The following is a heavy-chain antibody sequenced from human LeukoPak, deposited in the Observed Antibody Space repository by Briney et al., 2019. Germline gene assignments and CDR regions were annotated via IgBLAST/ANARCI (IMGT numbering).Heavy chain of an antibody. Sequence: SETLSLTCTVSGGSISSHYWNWIRQPPGKGLEWIGYIYYSGSTNYNPSLKSRVTISLDTSKSQFSLKLSSVTAADTAVYYCAREGLRWVDFDYWGQGTLVTVSS. J-gene: IGHJ4*02. D-gene: IGHD2-21*01. CDR2: IYYSGST. V-gene: IGHV4-59*11. CDR3: AREGLRWVDFDY. CDR1: GGSISSHY.